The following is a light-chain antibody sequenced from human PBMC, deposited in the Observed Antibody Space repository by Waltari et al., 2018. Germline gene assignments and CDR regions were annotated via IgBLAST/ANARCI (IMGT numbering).Light chain of an antibody. Sequence: QSALTQPPSVSGAPGHSVIISCTGSRSNIGAGYDVHWYQQLPGAAPTLLIYAFSNRPSGVPDRFYGSKSGTSASLAINGLQAEGEAIYYCQSYDSSLSAVFGGGTKVTVL. CDR1: RSNIGAGYD. V-gene: IGLV1-40*01. CDR3: QSYDSSLSAV. CDR2: AFS. J-gene: IGLJ3*02.